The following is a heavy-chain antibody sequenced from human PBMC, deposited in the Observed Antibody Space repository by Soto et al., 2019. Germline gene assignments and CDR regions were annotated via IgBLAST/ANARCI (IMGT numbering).Heavy chain of an antibody. Sequence: QLQLQESGPGLVKPSETLSLTCTVSGGSISSSSYYWGWIRQSPGKGLEWIGIIYYSGSTYYNPSLTSRVTISVDTSKIQFSRQLSSVTAADTAVYYCARQSGRRRGWYVSWFDPWGQGTLVTVSS. CDR1: GGSISSSSYY. V-gene: IGHV4-39*01. D-gene: IGHD6-19*01. CDR3: ARQSGRRRGWYVSWFDP. CDR2: IYYSGST. J-gene: IGHJ5*02.